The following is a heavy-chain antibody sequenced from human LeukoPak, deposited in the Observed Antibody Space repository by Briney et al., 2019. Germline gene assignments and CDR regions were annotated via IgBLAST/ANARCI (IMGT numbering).Heavy chain of an antibody. Sequence: KPSETLSLTCTVSGGSISSYYWSWIQQPAGKGLEWIGRMHSSGSTNYNPSIKSRVTMPLDTSKNQFSLKVDSVTAADTAMYYCAREAVHYGSGSHDYWGQGTLVAVSS. J-gene: IGHJ4*02. V-gene: IGHV4-4*07. D-gene: IGHD3-10*01. CDR1: GGSISSYY. CDR3: AREAVHYGSGSHDY. CDR2: MHSSGST.